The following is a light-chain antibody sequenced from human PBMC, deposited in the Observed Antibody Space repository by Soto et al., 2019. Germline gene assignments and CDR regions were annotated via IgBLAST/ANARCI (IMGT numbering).Light chain of an antibody. CDR1: QDISNY. CDR3: QQYDTLALT. Sequence: DIPMTQSPSSLSASVGDRVTITCPASQDISNYLNWYQQKPGKAPKLLIYDASNLETGVPSRFSGSGSGTDFTFTISSLKPEDIATYDGQQYDTLALTCGGGTKVEIK. V-gene: IGKV1-33*01. CDR2: DAS. J-gene: IGKJ4*01.